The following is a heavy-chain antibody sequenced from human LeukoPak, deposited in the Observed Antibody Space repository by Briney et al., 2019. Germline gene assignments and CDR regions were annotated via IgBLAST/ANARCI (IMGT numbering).Heavy chain of an antibody. CDR1: GYTFIGYY. Sequence: ASVKVSCKASGYTFIGYYMHWVRQATGQGLEWMGWINPNSGGTNYAQKFQGWFTMTRDTSISTAYMELSRLRSDDTAVYYCARDGGYCSSTSCLYYYYGMDVWGQGTTVTVSS. J-gene: IGHJ6*02. V-gene: IGHV1-2*04. CDR2: INPNSGGT. D-gene: IGHD2-2*03. CDR3: ARDGGYCSSTSCLYYYYGMDV.